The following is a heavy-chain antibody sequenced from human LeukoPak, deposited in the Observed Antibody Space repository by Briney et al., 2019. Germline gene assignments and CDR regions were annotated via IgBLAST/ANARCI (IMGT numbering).Heavy chain of an antibody. Sequence: ASVTVSCTASGYTFTSYAMNWVRQAPGQGLEWMGWINTNTGNPTYAQGFTGRFVFSLDTSVSTAYLQISSLKAEDTAVYYRARDGYNWNYGRRYYGMDVWGQGTTVTVSS. J-gene: IGHJ6*02. CDR3: ARDGYNWNYGRRYYGMDV. CDR1: GYTFTSYA. V-gene: IGHV7-4-1*02. CDR2: INTNTGNP. D-gene: IGHD1-7*01.